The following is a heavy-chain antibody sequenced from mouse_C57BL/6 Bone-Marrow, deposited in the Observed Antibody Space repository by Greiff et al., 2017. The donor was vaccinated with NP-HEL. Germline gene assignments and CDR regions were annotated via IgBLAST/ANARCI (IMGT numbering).Heavy chain of an antibody. D-gene: IGHD1-1*01. CDR1: GYTFTTYW. V-gene: IGHV1-50*01. Sequence: VQLQQPGAELVKPGASVKLSCKASGYTFTTYWMQWVKQRPGQGLEWIGEIDPSDSYTNYNQKFKGKATVTVDTSSSTAYMQLSSLTSEDAAVYYCARKAYYGRSYEFAYWGQGTLVTVSA. CDR2: IDPSDSYT. CDR3: ARKAYYGRSYEFAY. J-gene: IGHJ3*01.